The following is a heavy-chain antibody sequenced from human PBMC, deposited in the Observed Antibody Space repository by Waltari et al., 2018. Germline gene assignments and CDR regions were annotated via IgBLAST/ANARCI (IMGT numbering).Heavy chain of an antibody. V-gene: IGHV4-34*01. J-gene: IGHJ4*02. Sequence: QVQLLQWGAGLLKPSETLSLTCAVSGEWYTINYWSWVRQSPGKGLEWIGEINHSGNTNHNPSLKSRVTISVDTSKKQVSLSLSSVTAADTAVYYCARLLIEDSGFGWYSFDQWGQGSPVIVSS. CDR3: ARLLIEDSGFGWYSFDQ. CDR2: INHSGNT. CDR1: GEWYTINY. D-gene: IGHD6-19*01.